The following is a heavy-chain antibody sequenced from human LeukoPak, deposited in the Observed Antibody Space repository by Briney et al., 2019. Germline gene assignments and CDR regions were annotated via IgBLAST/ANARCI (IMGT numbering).Heavy chain of an antibody. CDR1: GYTFTDYW. CDR3: ATSSYYYDSSGYQTHDAFDI. D-gene: IGHD3-22*01. V-gene: IGHV5-51*01. J-gene: IGHJ3*02. Sequence: GESLKISCKGSGYTFTDYWIGWVRQMPGKGLEWMGIIYPSDSDTTYSPSFQGHVTISADKSISTAYLQWSSLKASDTAMYYCATSSYYYDSSGYQTHDAFDIWGQGTMVTVSS. CDR2: IYPSDSDT.